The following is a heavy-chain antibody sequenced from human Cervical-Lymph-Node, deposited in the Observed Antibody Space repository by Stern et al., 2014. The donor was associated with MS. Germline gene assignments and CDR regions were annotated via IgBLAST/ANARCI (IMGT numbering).Heavy chain of an antibody. CDR1: GGTFSKFP. V-gene: IGHV1-69*01. J-gene: IGHJ5*02. CDR3: SLSSETSDRWYSLGYDL. CDR2: VFPVVGTP. D-gene: IGHD6-13*01. Sequence: VQLVESGAEVTKPGSSVKVSCKASGGTFSKFPSSWVRQAPGQGLEWMGGVFPVVGTPTYAQEFSGRVTITAYVSTSTVYMELSSLRSDDTAVYYCSLSSETSDRWYSLGYDLWGQGTLVTVSS.